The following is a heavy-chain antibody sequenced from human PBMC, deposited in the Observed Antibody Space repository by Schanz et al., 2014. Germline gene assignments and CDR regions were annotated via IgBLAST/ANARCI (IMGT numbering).Heavy chain of an antibody. V-gene: IGHV1-2*02. CDR1: GYIFIGYY. CDR3: AREPLGCTGSGCQTYDAFDI. J-gene: IGHJ3*02. Sequence: QVQLVQSGAEMKKPGASVKVSCKASGYIFIGYYIHWVRQAPGQGLEWMGWTNTNSGDTKIAQKFQASVTMTRDPSISEAYMELTSMRSDDTAVYYCAREPLGCTGSGCQTYDAFDIWGQGTMVTVSS. D-gene: IGHD2-8*02. CDR2: TNTNSGDT.